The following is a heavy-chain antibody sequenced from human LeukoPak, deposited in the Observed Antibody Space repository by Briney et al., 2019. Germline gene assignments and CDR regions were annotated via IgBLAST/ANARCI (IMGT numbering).Heavy chain of an antibody. CDR3: ARSPMYYDILTGYFDY. V-gene: IGHV4-38-2*01. D-gene: IGHD3-9*01. J-gene: IGHJ4*02. Sequence: SETLSLTCAVSGYSISSGYYWGWIRQPPGKGPEWIGSIYHSGSTYYNPSLKSRVTISVDTSKNQFSLKLSSVTAADTAVYYCARSPMYYDILTGYFDYWGQGTLVTVSS. CDR2: IYHSGST. CDR1: GYSISSGYY.